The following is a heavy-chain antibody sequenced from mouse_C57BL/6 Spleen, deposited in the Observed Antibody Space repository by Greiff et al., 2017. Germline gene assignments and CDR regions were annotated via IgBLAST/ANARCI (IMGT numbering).Heavy chain of an antibody. CDR1: GYTFTTYP. Sequence: QVQLKQSGAELVKPGASVKMSCKASGYTFTTYPIEWMKQNHGMSLEWIGNFHPYNDDTKYNEKFKGKATLTVEKSSSTVYLELSRLTSDDFAVYDCARSGYYYGSRGYFDYWGQGTTLTVSS. CDR3: ARSGYYYGSRGYFDY. V-gene: IGHV1-47*01. D-gene: IGHD1-1*01. CDR2: FHPYNDDT. J-gene: IGHJ2*01.